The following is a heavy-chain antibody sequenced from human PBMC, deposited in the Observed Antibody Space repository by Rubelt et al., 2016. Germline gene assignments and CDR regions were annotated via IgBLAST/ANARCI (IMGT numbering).Heavy chain of an antibody. V-gene: IGHV4-59*05. CDR3: ARLRWNDFWFDP. D-gene: IGHD1-1*01. Sequence: QVQLQESGPGLVKPSETLSLTCTVSGGSISSYYWNWIRQPPGKGLEWIGSINYSGYIYYNPSLKSRVTISVDTSKNQFPLKLSSLTAADTAVYYCARLRWNDFWFDPWGQGTLVTVSS. CDR2: INYSGYI. CDR1: GGSISSYY. J-gene: IGHJ5*02.